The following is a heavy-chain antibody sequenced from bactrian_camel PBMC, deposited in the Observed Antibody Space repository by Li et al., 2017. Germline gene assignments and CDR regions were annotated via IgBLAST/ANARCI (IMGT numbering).Heavy chain of an antibody. CDR3: AAGRWNWWYARHSGKDGIGH. CDR2: INTGGRT. V-gene: IGHV3S40*01. J-gene: IGHJ4*01. D-gene: IGHD7*01. Sequence: VQLVESGGGLVRPGGSLTLPCVASGFPFSSYGLSWVRLPPGKEFELVSFINTGGRTYYADSVKGRFAISIDNAENTLYLQMDNLKPEDTAVYYCAAGRWNWWYARHSGKDGIGHWGQGTQVTVS. CDR1: GFPFSSYG.